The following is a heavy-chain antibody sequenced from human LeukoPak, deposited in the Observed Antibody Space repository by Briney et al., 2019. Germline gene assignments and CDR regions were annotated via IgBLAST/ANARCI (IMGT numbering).Heavy chain of an antibody. J-gene: IGHJ4*02. D-gene: IGHD2-21*01. Sequence: PGGPLRLSCAASGFTFSSYWMHWVRQAPGKGLLWVSRINIDGRSASYAPSVTGRFTMSRDNAKNTVYLQMNSLGAEDTAVYYCVRDVWGDRDGFFEYWGQGTLVTVSS. V-gene: IGHV3-74*01. CDR2: INIDGRSA. CDR1: GFTFSSYW. CDR3: VRDVWGDRDGFFEY.